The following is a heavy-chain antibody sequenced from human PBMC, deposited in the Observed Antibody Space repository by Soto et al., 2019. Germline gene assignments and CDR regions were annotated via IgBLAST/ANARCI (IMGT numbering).Heavy chain of an antibody. V-gene: IGHV3-30-3*01. Sequence: QVQLVDSGGGVVQPGRSLRLSCAASGFTFSSYAMHWVRQSPGQGLEWVAVISHDGGNKWYADAVKGRLTISRDNSENTLYLQMNSLRAEDTAIYYCARQSSRYSDTLSDYWGQGTLVTVSS. CDR3: ARQSSRYSDTLSDY. CDR1: GFTFSSYA. J-gene: IGHJ4*02. CDR2: ISHDGGNK. D-gene: IGHD5-18*01.